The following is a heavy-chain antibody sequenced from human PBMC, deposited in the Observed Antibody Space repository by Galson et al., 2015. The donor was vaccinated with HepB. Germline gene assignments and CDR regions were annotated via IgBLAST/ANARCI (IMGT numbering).Heavy chain of an antibody. Sequence: SVKVSCKASGYTFTSYYMHWVRQAPGQGLEWMGIINPSGGSTSYAQKFQGRVTMTRDTSTSTVYMELSSLRSEDTAVYYCARDIVVVPAAIVYYYGMDVWGQGTTVTVSS. CDR2: INPSGGST. J-gene: IGHJ6*02. CDR3: ARDIVVVPAAIVYYYGMDV. V-gene: IGHV1-46*01. D-gene: IGHD2-2*02. CDR1: GYTFTSYY.